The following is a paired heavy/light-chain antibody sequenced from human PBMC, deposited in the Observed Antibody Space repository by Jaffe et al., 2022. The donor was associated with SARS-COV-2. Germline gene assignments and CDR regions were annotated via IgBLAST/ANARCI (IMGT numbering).Heavy chain of an antibody. Sequence: EVQLVESGGGLVKPGGSLRLSCAASGFTVSHAWMSWVRQAPGKGLEWVGRITSSADGGTRDFAAPVKGRFTISGDDSKNTLYLQMNSLKTEDTAVYYCTTVGNPGYFHHWGQGTLVTVSS. CDR2: ITSSADGGTR. J-gene: IGHJ1*01. CDR3: TTVGNPGYFHH. V-gene: IGHV3-15*01. CDR1: GFTVSHAW. D-gene: IGHD1-26*01.
Light chain of an antibody. CDR3: VLYMGSGSWV. V-gene: IGLV8-61*01. J-gene: IGLJ3*02. Sequence: QTVVTQEPSFSVSPGETVTLTCGLSSGSVSTDYYPSWYQQTPGQAPRTLIYSTNTRSSGVPDRFSGSILGNKAALTITAAQADDESDYYCVLYMGSGSWVFGGGTKLTVL. CDR2: STN. CDR1: SGSVSTDYY.